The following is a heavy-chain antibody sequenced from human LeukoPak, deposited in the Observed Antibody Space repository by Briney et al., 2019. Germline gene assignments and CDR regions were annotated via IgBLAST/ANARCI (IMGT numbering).Heavy chain of an antibody. CDR3: ARGGALYCSGGSCHY. D-gene: IGHD2-15*01. J-gene: IGHJ4*02. CDR1: GFTFSCYS. V-gene: IGHV3-48*01. Sequence: GGSLRLSCAASGFTFSCYSMNWVRQAPGKGLEWVSYISSSSSTIYYADSVKGRFTISRDNAKNSLYLQMNSLRAEDTAVYYCARGGALYCSGGSCHYWGQGTLVTVSS. CDR2: ISSSSSTI.